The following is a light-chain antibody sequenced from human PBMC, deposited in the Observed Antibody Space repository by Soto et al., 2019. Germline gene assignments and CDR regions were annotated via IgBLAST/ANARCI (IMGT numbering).Light chain of an antibody. CDR1: QTISSW. CDR2: KAS. V-gene: IGKV1-5*03. CDR3: QHYNSYSEA. J-gene: IGKJ1*01. Sequence: DIQMPQSPSTLSGSVVARVTITCRASQTISSWLAWYQQKPGKAPKLLIYKASTLKSGVPSRFSGSGSGTEFTLTISSLQPDDFATYYCQHYNSYSEAFGQGTKVDIK.